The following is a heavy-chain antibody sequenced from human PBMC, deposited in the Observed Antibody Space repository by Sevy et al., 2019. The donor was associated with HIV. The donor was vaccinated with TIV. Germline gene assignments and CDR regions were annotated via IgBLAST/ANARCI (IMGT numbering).Heavy chain of an antibody. J-gene: IGHJ2*01. Sequence: GESLKISCAASGFTVSSNYVSWVRQAPGKGLEWVSTLYSGGSTYYADSVKGRFTISRDDSKNTLFLQLNSLTVEDTAVYFCAKIQGVKWYFDLWGRGTLVTVSS. V-gene: IGHV3-53*01. D-gene: IGHD1-1*01. CDR1: GFTVSSNY. CDR3: AKIQGVKWYFDL. CDR2: LYSGGST.